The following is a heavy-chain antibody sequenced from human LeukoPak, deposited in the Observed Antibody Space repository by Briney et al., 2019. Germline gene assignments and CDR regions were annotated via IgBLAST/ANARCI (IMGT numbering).Heavy chain of an antibody. J-gene: IGHJ4*02. V-gene: IGHV4-59*01. CDR1: GGTIWSYY. CDR2: IYNNGNT. CDR3: VRAWGDY. Sequence: SETLSLTCTVSGGTIWSYYWSWIRQPPGKGLEWIGYIYNNGNTNYNPSLKSRVTISVDTSKNQFSLKLSSVTAADTAVYYCVRAWGDYWGRGILVTVSS. D-gene: IGHD1-26*01.